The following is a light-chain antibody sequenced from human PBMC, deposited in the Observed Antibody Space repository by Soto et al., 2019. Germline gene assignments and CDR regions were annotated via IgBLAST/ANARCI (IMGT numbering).Light chain of an antibody. CDR3: QQYGSFPIT. Sequence: ESVLTQSPGTLSLSPGERATLSCRASQSVSSSYLAWYQQKPGQAPRLLIYGASSRATGIPDRSSGSGSGTDFTLTISRLEPEDCAVYYCQQYGSFPITFGQGTRLEIK. V-gene: IGKV3-20*01. CDR1: QSVSSSY. J-gene: IGKJ5*01. CDR2: GAS.